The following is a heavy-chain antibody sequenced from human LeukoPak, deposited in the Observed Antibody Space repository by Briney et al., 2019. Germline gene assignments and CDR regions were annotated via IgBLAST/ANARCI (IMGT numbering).Heavy chain of an antibody. CDR3: AKERDYGPADY. Sequence: WIRQVPGKGLEWVSGLSGSGSSTDYADSVKGRFTVSRDNSKNTLFLQMNSLRAEDTAIYYCAKERDYGPADYWGQGTLVTVSS. CDR2: LSGSGSST. V-gene: IGHV3-23*01. D-gene: IGHD4/OR15-4a*01. J-gene: IGHJ4*02.